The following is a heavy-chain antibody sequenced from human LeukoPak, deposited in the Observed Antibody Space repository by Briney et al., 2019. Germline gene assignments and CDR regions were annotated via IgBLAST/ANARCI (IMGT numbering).Heavy chain of an antibody. V-gene: IGHV3-21*01. J-gene: IGHJ4*02. D-gene: IGHD6-13*01. CDR1: GFTFSNYA. Sequence: GGSLRLSCAASGFTFSNYAMNWVRQAPGKGLEWVSSISSSSSYIYYADSVKGRFTISRDNAKNSLYLQMNSLRAEDTAVYYCASETSSSWYHYFDYWGQGTLVTVSS. CDR3: ASETSSSWYHYFDY. CDR2: ISSSSSYI.